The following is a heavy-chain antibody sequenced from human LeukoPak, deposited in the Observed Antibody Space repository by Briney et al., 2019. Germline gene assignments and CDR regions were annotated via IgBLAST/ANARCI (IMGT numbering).Heavy chain of an antibody. Sequence: QPGGSLRLSCAASGFTFNAAWMSWVRQVPGKGLQWVAAISHDGSKEYYVDSVKGRFTISRDNAIDSLFLQMNSLRAEDAALYYCAAMSLAFWGQGTLVTVSS. CDR2: ISHDGSKE. D-gene: IGHD2-2*01. J-gene: IGHJ4*02. CDR1: GFTFNAAW. V-gene: IGHV3-7*01. CDR3: AAMSLAF.